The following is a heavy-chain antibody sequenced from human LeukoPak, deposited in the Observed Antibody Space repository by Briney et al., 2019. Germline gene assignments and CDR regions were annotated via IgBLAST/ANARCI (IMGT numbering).Heavy chain of an antibody. CDR2: INHSGST. J-gene: IGHJ4*02. Sequence: SETLSLTCAVYGGSFSGYYWSWIRQPPGKGLEWIGEINHSGSTNYNPSLKSRVTISVDTSKNQFSLKLSSVTAADTAVYYCARQSGRWLQFPYFDYWGQGTLVTVSS. V-gene: IGHV4-34*01. CDR1: GGSFSGYY. CDR3: ARQSGRWLQFPYFDY. D-gene: IGHD5-24*01.